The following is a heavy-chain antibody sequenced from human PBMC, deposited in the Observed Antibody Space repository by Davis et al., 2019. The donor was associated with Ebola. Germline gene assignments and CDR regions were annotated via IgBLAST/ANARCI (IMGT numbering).Heavy chain of an antibody. CDR1: GFTFSTYW. Sequence: PGGSLRLSCEASGFTFSTYWMSWVRQAPGEGLEWVANIKEDGSEKYYVDSVKGRFTISRDNAKNTLSLQMNSLRAEDTAIYYCARRRGGTCTSATCYGRFDPWGQGTLVTVSS. J-gene: IGHJ5*02. CDR2: IKEDGSEK. V-gene: IGHV3-7*03. D-gene: IGHD2-2*01. CDR3: ARRRGGTCTSATCYGRFDP.